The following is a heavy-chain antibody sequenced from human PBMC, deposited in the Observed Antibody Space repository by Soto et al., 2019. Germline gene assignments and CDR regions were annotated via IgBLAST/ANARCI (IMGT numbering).Heavy chain of an antibody. V-gene: IGHV5-51*01. Sequence: SLKISCKGSGYSFTSSWIGWVRQMPGKGLEWMGIIDPGDSDARYSPSFQGQVTISADKSINTAYLQWSTLKASDTAMYYCARHGSGYLPYYYGMDVWGQGTAVTVSS. J-gene: IGHJ6*02. D-gene: IGHD3-3*01. CDR2: IDPGDSDA. CDR1: GYSFTSSW. CDR3: ARHGSGYLPYYYGMDV.